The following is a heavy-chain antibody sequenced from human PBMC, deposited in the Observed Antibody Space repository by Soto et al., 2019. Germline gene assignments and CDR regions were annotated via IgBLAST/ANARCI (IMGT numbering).Heavy chain of an antibody. V-gene: IGHV4-4*07. J-gene: IGHJ5*02. Sequence: SETLSLTCAVSGDSFSNYYWSWIRQSAGRGLEWIGRVYTTGGTDYNPSLKGRVTVSVDTSKNQFSLKLYSVTAADAAVYFCARGAAETVGDGYWCDPWGQGTLVTISS. CDR3: ARGAAETVGDGYWCDP. D-gene: IGHD4-17*01. CDR2: VYTTGGT. CDR1: GDSFSNYY.